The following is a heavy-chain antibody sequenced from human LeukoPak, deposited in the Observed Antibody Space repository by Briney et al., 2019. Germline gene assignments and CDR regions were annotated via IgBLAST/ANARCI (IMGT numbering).Heavy chain of an antibody. CDR3: ARISVARRRITNYFDY. V-gene: IGHV3-30-3*01. D-gene: IGHD3-10*01. J-gene: IGHJ4*02. CDR1: GFTFSSYA. CDR2: ISYDGSNK. Sequence: PGGSLRLSCAASGFTFSSYAMHWVRQAPGKGLEWVAVISYDGSNKYYADSVKGRFTISRDNSKNTLYLQMNSLRAEDTAVYYCARISVARRRITNYFDYWGQGTLVTVSS.